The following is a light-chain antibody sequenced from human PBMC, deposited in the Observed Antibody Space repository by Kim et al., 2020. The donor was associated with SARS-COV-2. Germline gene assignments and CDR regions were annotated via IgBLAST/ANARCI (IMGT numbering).Light chain of an antibody. Sequence: EIMLTQSPGTLSLSPGERATLSCRASEILKGTYLVWYQQRPGQAPRRLIYGASNRATGIPDRFSGSVSGTAFTLTITRLEPEDFAVYYCQQYARSPRTFGQGTKVDIK. CDR3: QQYARSPRT. CDR2: GAS. V-gene: IGKV3-20*01. CDR1: EILKGTY. J-gene: IGKJ1*01.